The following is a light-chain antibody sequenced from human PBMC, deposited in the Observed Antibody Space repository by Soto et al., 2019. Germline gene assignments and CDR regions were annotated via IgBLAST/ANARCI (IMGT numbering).Light chain of an antibody. CDR3: GTWDSSLSIWV. J-gene: IGLJ3*02. Sequence: QSALTQPPSVSAAPGQKVTISCSGSSSNIGNNYVSWYQQLPGTAPTLLIYDNNKRPSGSPDRFSGSKSGTSATLGITGLQTGDEADDYCGTWDSSLSIWVFGGGTKLTVL. CDR1: SSNIGNNY. V-gene: IGLV1-51*01. CDR2: DNN.